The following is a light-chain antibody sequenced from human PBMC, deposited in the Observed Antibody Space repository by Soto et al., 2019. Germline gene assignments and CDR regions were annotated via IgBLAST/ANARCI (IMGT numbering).Light chain of an antibody. V-gene: IGKV1-12*01. Sequence: DIQMTPSPSSVSASVGDRVTISCRASQPGSNWLAWYQQKPGKAPKLLIYAASKLQIGVPSRFSGSGSGTDFTLTISSLQPEDFATYYCQQANGFPPLTFGGGTTVEIK. CDR2: AAS. CDR3: QQANGFPPLT. CDR1: QPGSNW. J-gene: IGKJ4*01.